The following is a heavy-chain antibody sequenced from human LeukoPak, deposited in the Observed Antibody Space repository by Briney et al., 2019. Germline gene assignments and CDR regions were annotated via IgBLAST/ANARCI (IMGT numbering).Heavy chain of an antibody. CDR2: MNPNSGNT. D-gene: IGHD2-15*01. V-gene: IGHV1-8*01. CDR1: GYTFTRYD. J-gene: IGHJ4*02. CDR3: ARGRYCSGGSCYSLPFDY. Sequence: GASVKVSCKASGYTFTRYDTNWVRQATGQGLEWMGWMNPNSGNTGYAQKFQGRVTMTRNTSISTAYMELSSLRSEDTAVYYCARGRYCSGGSCYSLPFDYWGQGTLVTVAS.